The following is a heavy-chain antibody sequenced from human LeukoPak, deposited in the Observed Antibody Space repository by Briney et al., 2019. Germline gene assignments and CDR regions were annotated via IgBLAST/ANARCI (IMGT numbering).Heavy chain of an antibody. D-gene: IGHD2-15*01. CDR3: ARENQYCSGGSCYPGFFDY. J-gene: IGHJ4*02. CDR1: GFTFSSYS. V-gene: IGHV3-48*01. Sequence: GGSLRLSCAASGFTFSSYSVNWVRQAPGKGLEWVSYISSSSSTIYYADSVKGRFTISRDNAKNSLYLQMNSLRAKDTAVYYCARENQYCSGGSCYPGFFDYWGQGTLVTVSS. CDR2: ISSSSSTI.